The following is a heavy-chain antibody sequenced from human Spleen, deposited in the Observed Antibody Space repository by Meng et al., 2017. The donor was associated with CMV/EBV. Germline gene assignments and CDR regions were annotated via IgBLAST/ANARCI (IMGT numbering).Heavy chain of an antibody. V-gene: IGHV4-39*07. CDR2: INHSGST. CDR1: GGSISSSSYY. CDR3: ARGNGYCSSTSCSLGWFDP. J-gene: IGHJ5*02. Sequence: SETLSLTCTVSGGSISSSSYYWSWIRQPPGKGLEWIGEINHSGSTNYNPSLKSRVTISVDTSKNQFSLKLSSVTAADTAVYYCARGNGYCSSTSCSLGWFDPWGQGTLVTVSS. D-gene: IGHD2-2*01.